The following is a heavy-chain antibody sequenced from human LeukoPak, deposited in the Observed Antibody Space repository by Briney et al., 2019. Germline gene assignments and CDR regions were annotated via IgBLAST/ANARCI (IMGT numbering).Heavy chain of an antibody. CDR1: GGTFSSYA. CDR3: ARDDPFDY. CDR2: INPNSGGT. J-gene: IGHJ4*02. Sequence: GASVKVSCKVSGGTFSSYAISWVRQAPGQGLEWMGWINPNSGGTNYAQKFQGRVTMTRDTSISTAYMELSRLRSDDTAVYYCARDDPFDYWGQGTLVTVSS. V-gene: IGHV1-2*02.